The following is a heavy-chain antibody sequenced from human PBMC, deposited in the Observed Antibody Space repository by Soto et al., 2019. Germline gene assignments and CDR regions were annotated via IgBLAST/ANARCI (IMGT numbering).Heavy chain of an antibody. CDR1: GGSFSGYY. CDR2: INHSGTT. J-gene: IGHJ5*01. CDR3: ARRRAAGSETYYSSGFDP. V-gene: IGHV4-34*01. D-gene: IGHD3-10*01. Sequence: PSETLSLTCAVYGGSFSGYYWSWIRQPPGRGLEWIGEINHSGTTNNNPSLKSRVTISVDTSKNQFSLKWSSVTAADTAVYSCARRRAAGSETYYSSGFDPWGQGTLVTVSS.